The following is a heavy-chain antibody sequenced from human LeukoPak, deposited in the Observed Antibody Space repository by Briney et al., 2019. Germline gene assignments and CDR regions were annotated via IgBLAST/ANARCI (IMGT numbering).Heavy chain of an antibody. CDR3: AKPRGATVTSYYSVY. CDR2: ISGSGVRT. J-gene: IGHJ4*02. V-gene: IGHV3-23*01. Sequence: PGGSLRLSCAASGFTFSNYAMSWVRQAPGKGLEWVSLISGSGVRTYYADSVKGRFTISRDNSKNTLYLQMNSLRAEDTAVYYCAKPRGATVTSYYSVYCGQGTLVTVSS. CDR1: GFTFSNYA. D-gene: IGHD4-17*01.